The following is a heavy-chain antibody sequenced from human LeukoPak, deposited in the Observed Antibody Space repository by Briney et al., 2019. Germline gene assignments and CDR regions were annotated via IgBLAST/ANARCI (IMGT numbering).Heavy chain of an antibody. CDR1: GGSISSSSYY. V-gene: IGHV4-39*01. J-gene: IGHJ4*02. CDR3: ASYYGSETNFGD. D-gene: IGHD3-10*01. CDR2: IYYSGST. Sequence: PSETLSLTCTVSGGSISSSSYYWGWIRQPPGKGLEWIGSIYYSGSTYYNPSLKSRVTISVDTSKNQFSLKLSSVTAADTAVYYCASYYGSETNFGDWGQGTLVTVSS.